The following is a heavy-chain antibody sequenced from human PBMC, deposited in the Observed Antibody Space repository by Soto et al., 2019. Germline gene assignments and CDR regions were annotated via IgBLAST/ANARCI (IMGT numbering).Heavy chain of an antibody. Sequence: PGGSLRLSCAASGFTFKSFAMHWVRQAPGKGLEWVAFISDDGSNQYFADSVTGRCTISRDNSENTVSLQIDSLRPGDTAVYYCAKDLYSGRYSSYYFHPWGHGILVTVS. CDR1: GFTFKSFA. CDR2: ISDDGSNQ. J-gene: IGHJ5*02. V-gene: IGHV3-30*18. CDR3: AKDLYSGRYSSYYFHP. D-gene: IGHD1-26*01.